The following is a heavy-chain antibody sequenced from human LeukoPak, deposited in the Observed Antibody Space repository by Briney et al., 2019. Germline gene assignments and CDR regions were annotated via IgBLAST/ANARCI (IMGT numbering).Heavy chain of an antibody. Sequence: SETLSLICTVSGGSISRYYWSWIRQPPGKGLEWIGYISYTGSTTYNSSLKSRVTISLDTSQNQFSLKLTSVTPADTAVYYCARGLSQWLGPSWFDPWGQGTLVTVSS. CDR2: ISYTGST. V-gene: IGHV4-59*01. CDR3: ARGLSQWLGPSWFDP. CDR1: GGSISRYY. D-gene: IGHD6-19*01. J-gene: IGHJ5*02.